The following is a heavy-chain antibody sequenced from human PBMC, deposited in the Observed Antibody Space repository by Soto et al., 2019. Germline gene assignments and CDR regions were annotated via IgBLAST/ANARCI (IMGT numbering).Heavy chain of an antibody. V-gene: IGHV1-69*08. J-gene: IGHJ3*01. Sequence: QVQLVQSGAEVRKPGSSMNVSCKAPGGTFSTYIISWVRQAPGQGLEWMGRIIPIPDITNYAQKFQGRVTITADRSTSTAYMELTSLKSEDTAVYYCARDRITTRGDAFDLWGQGTMVTVSS. CDR2: IIPIPDIT. D-gene: IGHD3-3*01. CDR3: ARDRITTRGDAFDL. CDR1: GGTFSTYI.